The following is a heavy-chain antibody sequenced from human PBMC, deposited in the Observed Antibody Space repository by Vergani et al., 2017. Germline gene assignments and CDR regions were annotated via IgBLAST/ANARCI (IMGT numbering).Heavy chain of an antibody. CDR1: GGSINSHNYY. CDR2: IHTSGST. D-gene: IGHD2-15*01. CDR3: ARGSXLGGSCYKPLFDY. Sequence: QVQLQESGPGLVKPSQTLSLTCTVSGGSINSHNYYWSWIRQPAGKGLEWIVRIHTSGSTNDNPSLKSLVTMSAETSKNQFSLTLTSVTAAYTAVYFWARGSXLGGSCYKPLFDYWGQGILVTVSS. V-gene: IGHV4-61*02. J-gene: IGHJ4*02.